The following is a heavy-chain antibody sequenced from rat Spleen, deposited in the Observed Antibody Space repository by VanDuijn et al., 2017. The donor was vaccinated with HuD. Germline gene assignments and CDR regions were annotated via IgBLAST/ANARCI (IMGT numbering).Heavy chain of an antibody. CDR3: ATDGYYDGKYYSVYVMDA. J-gene: IGHJ4*01. Sequence: EVQLVESGGGLVQPGRSLRLSCAASGFTFTNYYMAWVRQAPTKGLEWVASISPSGATTNHRDSVKGRFTISRDNGKNTLYLQMDSLRSEDTATYYCATDGYYDGKYYSVYVMDAWGQGASVTVSS. D-gene: IGHD1-12*02. CDR2: ISPSGATT. V-gene: IGHV5-27*01. CDR1: GFTFTNYY.